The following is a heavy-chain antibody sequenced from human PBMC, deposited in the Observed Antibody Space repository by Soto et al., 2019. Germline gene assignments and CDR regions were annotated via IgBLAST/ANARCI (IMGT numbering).Heavy chain of an antibody. J-gene: IGHJ3*02. CDR3: ARQRGMGFGERGLGAFDI. Sequence: SETLSLTCTVSGGSISSSSDYWGWIRQPPGKGLEWIGSIYYSGSTNYNPSLKSRVTISVDTSKNQFSLKLSSVTAADTAVYYCARQRGMGFGERGLGAFDIWGQGTMVTVSS. V-gene: IGHV4-39*01. CDR1: GGSISSSSDY. CDR2: IYYSGST. D-gene: IGHD3-10*01.